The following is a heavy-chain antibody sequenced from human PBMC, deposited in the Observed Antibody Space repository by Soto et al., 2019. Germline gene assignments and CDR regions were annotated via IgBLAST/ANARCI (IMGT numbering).Heavy chain of an antibody. CDR2: IYYSVST. Sequence: SETLSLTCTVSGASIRSFFWTWIRQPPGRGLEWVGNIYYSVSTNYNPSLKNRVTMSVDTSKNQFSLMLTSVTAADTAVYYCARPSGSYSYYYGMDVWGQGTTVTVSS. D-gene: IGHD1-26*01. CDR3: ARPSGSYSYYYGMDV. V-gene: IGHV4-59*01. J-gene: IGHJ6*02. CDR1: GASIRSFF.